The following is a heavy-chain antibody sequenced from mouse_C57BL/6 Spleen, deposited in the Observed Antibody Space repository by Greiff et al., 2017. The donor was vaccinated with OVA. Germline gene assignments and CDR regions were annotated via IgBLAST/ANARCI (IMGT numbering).Heavy chain of an antibody. CDR2: IYPGSGST. J-gene: IGHJ4*01. D-gene: IGHD2-4*01. CDR1: GYTFTSYW. CDR3: ARPIYYDYDGNSYYAMDY. V-gene: IGHV1-55*01. Sequence: VQLQQPGAELVKPGASVKMSCKASGYTFTSYWITWVKQRPGQGLEWLGDIYPGSGSTNYNEKFKSKATLTVDTSSSTAYMQLSSLTSEDSAVYYCARPIYYDYDGNSYYAMDYWGQGTSVTVSS.